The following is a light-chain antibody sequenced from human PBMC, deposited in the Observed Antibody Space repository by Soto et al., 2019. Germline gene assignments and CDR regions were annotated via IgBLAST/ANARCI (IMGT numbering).Light chain of an antibody. CDR3: QQYNHWPPLT. V-gene: IGKV3-15*01. CDR2: GAS. CDR1: QSVGRN. Sequence: EIVMTQSPATLSVSPGERATLSCRASQSVGRNLAWYQQKPGQAPRLLIYGASTRATGSPARFSGSGSGTEFTLTISSLQSEDFAIYSCQQYNHWPPLTFGGGTKLEIK. J-gene: IGKJ4*01.